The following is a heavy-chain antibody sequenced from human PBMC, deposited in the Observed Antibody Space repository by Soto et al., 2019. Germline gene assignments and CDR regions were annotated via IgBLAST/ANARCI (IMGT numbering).Heavy chain of an antibody. Sequence: SRRLSCAASGFTFSLYGMHWVRQAPGKGLEWVAAIWDDGRRKDYADSVKDRLFISRDNSKSTLYLQLDSLRPEDTAVYYCATWQGSLNFHYWGQGTLVTVSS. V-gene: IGHV3-33*01. J-gene: IGHJ4*02. CDR1: GFTFSLYG. CDR3: ATWQGSLNFHY. CDR2: IWDDGRRK.